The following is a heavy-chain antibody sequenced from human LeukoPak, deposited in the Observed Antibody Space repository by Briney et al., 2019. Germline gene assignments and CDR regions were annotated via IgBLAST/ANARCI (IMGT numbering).Heavy chain of an antibody. J-gene: IGHJ4*02. CDR2: IYTSGST. D-gene: IGHD6-13*01. Sequence: SETLSLTCTVSGGSTSSYYWSWIRQPAGKGLEWIGRIYTSGSTNYNPSLKSRVTMSVDTSKNQFSLKLSSVTAADTAVYYCARDTFPAGSQYFDYWGQGTLVTVSS. CDR3: ARDTFPAGSQYFDY. V-gene: IGHV4-4*07. CDR1: GGSTSSYY.